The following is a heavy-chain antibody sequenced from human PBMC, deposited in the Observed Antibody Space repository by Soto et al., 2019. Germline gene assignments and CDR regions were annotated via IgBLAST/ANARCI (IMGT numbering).Heavy chain of an antibody. V-gene: IGHV4-59*01. Sequence: SATLSLTCTVSGGSINTYYWNWIRQPQGKGLQWIGYINDSGSTNYNPSLKSRVTISVDTSKNHFSLKLSSVTAADTAVYFCARAYYGGISRFDYWGQGALVTVSS. CDR3: ARAYYGGISRFDY. CDR2: INDSGST. D-gene: IGHD4-17*01. J-gene: IGHJ4*02. CDR1: GGSINTYY.